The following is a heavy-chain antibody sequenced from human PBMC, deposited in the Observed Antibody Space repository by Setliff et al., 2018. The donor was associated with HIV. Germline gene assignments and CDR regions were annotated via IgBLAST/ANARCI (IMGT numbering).Heavy chain of an antibody. J-gene: IGHJ4*02. D-gene: IGHD6-19*01. V-gene: IGHV1-69*13. CDR2: IIPIFGTA. CDR1: GGTFSSYA. CDR3: ARRSRIAVAGRGYFDY. Sequence: SVKVSCKASGGTFSSYAISWVRQAPGQGLEWMGGIIPIFGTANYAQKFQGRVTITADESTSTAYMELSSLRSEDTAVYYCARRSRIAVAGRGYFDYWGQGTPVTVSS.